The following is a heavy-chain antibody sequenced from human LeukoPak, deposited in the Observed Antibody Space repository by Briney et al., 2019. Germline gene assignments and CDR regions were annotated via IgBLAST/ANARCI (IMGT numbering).Heavy chain of an antibody. D-gene: IGHD3-22*01. CDR2: IKQAGSEE. Sequence: GGSLRLSCAASGFTFSSFWMSWVRQAPGKGLEWVTNIKQAGSEEYYVDPVKGRFTISRDNAKNSLYLQMNSLRAEDTAVYYCARWEGNGYYFDYRGQGTLVTVSS. J-gene: IGHJ4*02. CDR3: ARWEGNGYYFDY. V-gene: IGHV3-7*01. CDR1: GFTFSSFW.